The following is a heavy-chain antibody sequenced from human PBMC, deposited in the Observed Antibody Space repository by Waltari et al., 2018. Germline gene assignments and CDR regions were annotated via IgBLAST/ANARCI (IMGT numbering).Heavy chain of an antibody. CDR3: ARCRVRGWFDP. D-gene: IGHD3-16*01. J-gene: IGHJ5*02. CDR2: INPNSGDT. V-gene: IGHV4-34*01. CDR1: GGSFHGYH. Sequence: QVQLQQWGAGLLKPSETLSLTRAVYGGSFHGYHWSWVRQAPGKGLEWVGEINPNSGDTNFNPSLKSRVSMSVDTSNLQFYMKLSSVTAADTAVYYCARCRVRGWFDPWGQGTLVTVSS.